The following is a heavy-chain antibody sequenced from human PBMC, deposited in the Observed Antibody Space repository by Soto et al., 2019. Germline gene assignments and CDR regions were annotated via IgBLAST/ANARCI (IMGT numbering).Heavy chain of an antibody. CDR1: GGVFSTYV. J-gene: IGHJ5*02. Sequence: QVQLVQSGAEVKMPGSSVNVSCKTSGGVFSTYVITWVRQPPGQGLELMGQIVPIFGTVKYAQKFQSRVTLTADKGTSTAYMELSGLRFEDTAVYYCVREGSHHSGNSGPWFDPLGQGSLVSVAS. CDR2: IVPIFGTV. CDR3: VREGSHHSGNSGPWFDP. V-gene: IGHV1-69*06. D-gene: IGHD3-22*01.